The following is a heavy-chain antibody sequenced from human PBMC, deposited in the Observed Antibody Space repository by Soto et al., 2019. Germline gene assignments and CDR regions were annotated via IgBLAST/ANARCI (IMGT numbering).Heavy chain of an antibody. Sequence: PSETLSLTCGVSDGFFSGYSWTWIRQSPGKGLEWIGEVHYRGDTTYNPSLKSRATIEIDTSKSQFTLTLSSVTAADTALYYCARSYYNILTGYYTWGQGTQVTVSS. D-gene: IGHD3-9*01. CDR3: ARSYYNILTGYYT. CDR2: VHYRGDT. J-gene: IGHJ5*02. V-gene: IGHV4-34*01. CDR1: DGFFSGYS.